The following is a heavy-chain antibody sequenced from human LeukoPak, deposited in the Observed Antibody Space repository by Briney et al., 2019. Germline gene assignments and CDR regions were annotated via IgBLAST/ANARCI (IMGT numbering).Heavy chain of an antibody. J-gene: IGHJ4*02. CDR1: GYSISSDYF. D-gene: IGHD2-15*01. CDR2: IYHSWST. CDR3: ARDFRVCSSGSCYSGPFDY. V-gene: IGHV4-38-2*02. Sequence: SETLSLTCTVSGYSISSDYFWGWIRQSPGKGLEWIGRIYHSWSTYFNPSLKSRVTISVDTSKNQFSLKLSSVTAADTAVYYCARDFRVCSSGSCYSGPFDYWGQGTLVTVSS.